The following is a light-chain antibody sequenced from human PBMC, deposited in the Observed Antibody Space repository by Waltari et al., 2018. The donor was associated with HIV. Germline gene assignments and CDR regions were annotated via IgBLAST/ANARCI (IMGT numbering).Light chain of an antibody. CDR3: SSWDDRLNGQGV. Sequence: QSVLTPPPSASGTPGQRVTISCSRTRSNIGSHTVNWYQLLPGTAPKLLIYNDNERPSGFPGRFSGSRSGASASLAISGLQPEDEADYYCSSWDDRLNGQGVFGGGTKLTVL. J-gene: IGLJ3*02. CDR1: RSNIGSHT. V-gene: IGLV1-44*01. CDR2: NDN.